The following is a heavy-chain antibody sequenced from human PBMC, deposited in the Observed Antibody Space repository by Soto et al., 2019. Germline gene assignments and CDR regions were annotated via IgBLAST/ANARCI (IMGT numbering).Heavy chain of an antibody. Sequence: PGGSLRLSCEGSGFIFSSYAMHWVRQAPGKGLEWVAVIWYDGSNEYFADSVKGRFSISRDNSKNTVFLQMNSLTAEDTAVYYCARGIQRGYSYGYDYWGQGTLVTVSS. D-gene: IGHD5-18*01. V-gene: IGHV3-33*01. CDR1: GFIFSSYA. CDR3: ARGIQRGYSYGYDY. J-gene: IGHJ4*02. CDR2: IWYDGSNE.